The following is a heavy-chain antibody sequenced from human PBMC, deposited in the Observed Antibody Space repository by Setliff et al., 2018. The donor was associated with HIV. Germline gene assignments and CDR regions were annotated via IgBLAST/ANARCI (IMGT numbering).Heavy chain of an antibody. CDR2: MNPNSGNT. D-gene: IGHD1-7*01. CDR1: GYTFTGYD. V-gene: IGHV1-8*02. J-gene: IGHJ4*02. CDR3: ARGKLSRTGTNDY. Sequence: ASVKVSCKASGYTFTGYDINWVRQATGQGLEWMGWMNPNSGNTGYAQKFQGRVTMTRNTSISTAYMELSSLRSEDTAVYYCARGKLSRTGTNDYWGQGTLVTVSS.